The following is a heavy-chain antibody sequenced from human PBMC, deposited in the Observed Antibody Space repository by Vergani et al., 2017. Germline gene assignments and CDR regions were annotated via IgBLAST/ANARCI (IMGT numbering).Heavy chain of an antibody. Sequence: EVQLVQSGAEVKKPGESLKISCKGSGYSFTSYWIGWVRQMPGKGLEWMGIIYPGDSDTRYSPSFQGQVTIPADKSSSTAYLQWTSLKASDTAMYYCARHTYYYGSGSYYRPNYYYYYGMDVWSQGTTVTVSS. CDR2: IYPGDSDT. CDR3: ARHTYYYGSGSYYRPNYYYYYGMDV. J-gene: IGHJ6*02. CDR1: GYSFTSYW. D-gene: IGHD3-10*01. V-gene: IGHV5-51*01.